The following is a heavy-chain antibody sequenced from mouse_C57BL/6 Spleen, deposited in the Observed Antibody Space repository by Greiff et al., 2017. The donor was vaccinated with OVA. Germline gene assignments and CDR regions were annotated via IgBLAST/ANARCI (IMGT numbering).Heavy chain of an antibody. J-gene: IGHJ3*01. CDR1: GFTFSDYG. V-gene: IGHV5-17*01. Sequence: DVMLVESGGGLVKPGGSLTFSCAASGFTFSDYGMHWVRQAPEKGLEWVAYISSGSSTIYYADTVKGRFTISRDNATNTLFLQMSSLRSEDTAMYYCAMWGFGNDNFAYWGQGTLVTVSA. CDR2: ISSGSSTI. D-gene: IGHD2-2*01. CDR3: AMWGFGNDNFAY.